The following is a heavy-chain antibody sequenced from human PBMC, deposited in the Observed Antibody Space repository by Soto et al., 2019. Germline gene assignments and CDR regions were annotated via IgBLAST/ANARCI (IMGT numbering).Heavy chain of an antibody. CDR2: ISWNSGSI. J-gene: IGHJ4*02. CDR3: AKGSFGDFWSGSYFDY. CDR1: GFTFDDYA. V-gene: IGHV3-9*01. Sequence: PGGSLRLSCAASGFTFDDYAMHWVRQAPGKGLEWVSGISWNSGSIGYADSVKGRFTISRDNAKNSLYLQMNSLRAEDTALYYCAKGSFGDFWSGSYFDYWGQGTLVTVSS. D-gene: IGHD3-3*01.